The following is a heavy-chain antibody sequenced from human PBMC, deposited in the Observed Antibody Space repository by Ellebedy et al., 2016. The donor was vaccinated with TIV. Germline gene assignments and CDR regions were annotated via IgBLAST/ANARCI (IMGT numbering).Heavy chain of an antibody. D-gene: IGHD3-16*01. J-gene: IGHJ4*02. Sequence: GESLKISCAASGFTFSSSAMDWVRQAPGKGLEWMSFILSDGSQKFYADSVKGRFTISRDNSKNTLYLQMSSLRAEDTAVYYCARGKDYGFDYWGQGTLVTVSS. V-gene: IGHV3-33*01. CDR1: GFTFSSSA. CDR2: ILSDGSQK. CDR3: ARGKDYGFDY.